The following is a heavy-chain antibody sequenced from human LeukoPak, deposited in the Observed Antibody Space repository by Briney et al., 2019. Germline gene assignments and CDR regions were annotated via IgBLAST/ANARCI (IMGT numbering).Heavy chain of an antibody. V-gene: IGHV1-2*02. CDR1: GYTFTGYY. Sequence: GASVKVSCKASGYTFTGYYMHWVRQAPGQGLEWMGWINPNSGGTNYAQKFQGRVTMTRDTSISTAYMELSRLRSDDTAVYYCARIIGRSHSSGYQYYFDYWGQGTLVTVSS. J-gene: IGHJ4*02. D-gene: IGHD3-22*01. CDR2: INPNSGGT. CDR3: ARIIGRSHSSGYQYYFDY.